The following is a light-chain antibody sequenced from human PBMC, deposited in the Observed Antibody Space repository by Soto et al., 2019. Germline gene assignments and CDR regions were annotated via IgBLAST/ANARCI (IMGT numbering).Light chain of an antibody. Sequence: EIVLTQSPATLSLSPGERATLSCRASQSVSSYLAWYQQTPGQAPRLLIYDASNRATCIAARFSGSGSGTAVTLTISSLEREDFAVDYCQQRSSWPPWTFGQGTKVEIK. CDR2: DAS. CDR1: QSVSSY. J-gene: IGKJ1*01. CDR3: QQRSSWPPWT. V-gene: IGKV3-11*01.